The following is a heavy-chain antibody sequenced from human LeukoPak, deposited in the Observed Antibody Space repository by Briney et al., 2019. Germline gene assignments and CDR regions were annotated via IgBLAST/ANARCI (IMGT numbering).Heavy chain of an antibody. CDR2: LSGSGGTT. D-gene: IGHD6-13*01. CDR3: ANVAVAGTYVSVYFDY. CDR1: GFTFSSYG. V-gene: IGHV3-23*01. J-gene: IGHJ4*02. Sequence: GGSLRLSCSASGFTFSSYGMSWVRQAPGKGLEWVSGLSGSGGTTYYVDSVKGRFTISRDNSKNTLYLQMNSLRAEDTAVYYCANVAVAGTYVSVYFDYWGQGTLVTVSS.